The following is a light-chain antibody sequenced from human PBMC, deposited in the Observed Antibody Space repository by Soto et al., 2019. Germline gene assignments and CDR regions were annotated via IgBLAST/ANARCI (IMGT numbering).Light chain of an antibody. J-gene: IGLJ3*02. CDR2: YDS. CDR3: QVWDSSKGV. CDR1: NIGSKS. Sequence: SYELTQPPSVSVAPGKTARITCGGNNIGSKSVHWYQQKPGQAPVLVIYYDSDRPSGIPERFSGSNSGNTATLTISRVEAGDEAAYYCQVWDSSKGVFGGGTKFTVL. V-gene: IGLV3-21*04.